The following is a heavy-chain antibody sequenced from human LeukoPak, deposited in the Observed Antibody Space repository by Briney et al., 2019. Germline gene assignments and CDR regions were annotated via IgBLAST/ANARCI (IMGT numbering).Heavy chain of an antibody. J-gene: IGHJ5*02. CDR1: GGSISISNW. D-gene: IGHD5-12*01. CDR3: ASRAYGGYDYAP. Sequence: SGTLSLTCAVSGGSISISNWWSWVRQPPGKGLEWIGEIYHSGNTNYNPSLKSRVTISVDKSKNQFSLKLSSVTAADTAVYYCASRAYGGYDYAPGGQGTLVTVSS. V-gene: IGHV4-4*02. CDR2: IYHSGNT.